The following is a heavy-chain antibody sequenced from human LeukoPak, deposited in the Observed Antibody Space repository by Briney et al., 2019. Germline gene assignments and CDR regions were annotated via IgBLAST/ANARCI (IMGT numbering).Heavy chain of an antibody. J-gene: IGHJ4*02. V-gene: IGHV3-15*01. CDR1: GFTFSNAW. D-gene: IGHD3-16*01. CDR2: IKSKTDGGTT. CDR3: TGGVPGDYFYY. Sequence: GGSLRLSCAASGFTFSNAWMSWVRQAPGKGLEWVGRIKSKTDGGTTDYAAPVKGRFTISRDDSKNTLYLQMNSLKTEDTAVYYCTGGVPGDYFYYWGQGTLVTVSS.